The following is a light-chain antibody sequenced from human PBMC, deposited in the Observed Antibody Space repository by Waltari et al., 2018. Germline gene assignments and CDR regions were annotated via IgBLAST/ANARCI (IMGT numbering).Light chain of an antibody. CDR1: QTISSY. CDR3: QQSYSSPPFT. V-gene: IGKV1-39*01. J-gene: IGKJ3*01. Sequence: DIQMTQSPSPLSASVGDRVTITCRANQTISSYFNWYQQQPGKAPRLLIYATSSLQSGVPSRFSGSRSGTDFTLTISSLHPEDFATYYCQQSYSSPPFTFGPGTKVDFK. CDR2: ATS.